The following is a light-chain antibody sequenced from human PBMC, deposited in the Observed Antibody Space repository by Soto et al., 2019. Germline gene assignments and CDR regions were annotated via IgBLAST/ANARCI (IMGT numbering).Light chain of an antibody. Sequence: DIKMAHSPSTLSASVGDGVTMTFRASQSFSRWLAWYQQKPGKAPKLLIYKASTLKSGVPSRFSGSGSGTEFTLTISSLQPEDFATYYCQQLNSYPITFGQGTRLEIK. CDR1: QSFSRW. J-gene: IGKJ5*01. CDR2: KAS. CDR3: QQLNSYPIT. V-gene: IGKV1-5*03.